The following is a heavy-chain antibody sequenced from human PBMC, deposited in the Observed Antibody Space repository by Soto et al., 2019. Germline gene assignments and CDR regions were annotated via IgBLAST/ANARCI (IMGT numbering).Heavy chain of an antibody. J-gene: IGHJ4*02. D-gene: IGHD4-17*01. Sequence: QVQLVESGGGVVQPGRSLRLSCAASGFTFSSYAMHWVRQAPGKGLEWVAVISYDGSNKYYADSVKGRFTISRDNSKNTLYLQISSLRAEDTAVYYCAKAARTDYGDYAPYYFDYWGQGTLVTVSS. CDR1: GFTFSSYA. V-gene: IGHV3-30-3*01. CDR3: AKAARTDYGDYAPYYFDY. CDR2: ISYDGSNK.